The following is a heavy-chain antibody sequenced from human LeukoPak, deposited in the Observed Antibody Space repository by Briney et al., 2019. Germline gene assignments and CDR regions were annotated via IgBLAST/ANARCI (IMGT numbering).Heavy chain of an antibody. CDR1: GYTFTSYG. CDR2: ISAYNGNT. D-gene: IGHD3-22*01. J-gene: IGHJ4*02. CDR3: ARLNYYDSSGYPDFDY. V-gene: IGHV1-18*01. Sequence: ASVKVSRKASGYTFTSYGISWVRQAPGQGLERMGWISAYNGNTNYAQKLQGRVTMTTDTSTSTAYMELRSLRSDDTAVYYCARLNYYDSSGYPDFDYWGQGTLVTVSS.